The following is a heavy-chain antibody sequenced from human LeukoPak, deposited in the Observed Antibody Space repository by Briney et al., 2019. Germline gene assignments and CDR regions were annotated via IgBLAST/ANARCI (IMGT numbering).Heavy chain of an antibody. Sequence: HSGGSLRLSCAASGFTFSSYEMNWVRQAPGKGREWVSYISSSGSTIYYADSVKGRFTISRDNAKNSLYLQMNSLRAEDTAVYYCATLYGYYDSSGSTEPVDYWGQGTLVTVSS. CDR3: ATLYGYYDSSGSTEPVDY. V-gene: IGHV3-48*03. D-gene: IGHD3-22*01. J-gene: IGHJ4*02. CDR1: GFTFSSYE. CDR2: ISSSGSTI.